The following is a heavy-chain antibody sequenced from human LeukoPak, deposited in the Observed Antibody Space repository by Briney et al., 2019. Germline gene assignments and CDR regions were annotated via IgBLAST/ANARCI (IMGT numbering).Heavy chain of an antibody. CDR1: GFTFSSYW. D-gene: IGHD4-17*01. CDR2: INGAGSSI. Sequence: GGSLRLSCAASGFTFSSYWMHWVRQTPGKGLVWVSRINGAGSSISYADSVKGRVSISRDNAKNTLYLQMNNLRAEDTAVYYCARGGDYKNDYWGQGTLVTVSS. V-gene: IGHV3-74*01. J-gene: IGHJ4*02. CDR3: ARGGDYKNDY.